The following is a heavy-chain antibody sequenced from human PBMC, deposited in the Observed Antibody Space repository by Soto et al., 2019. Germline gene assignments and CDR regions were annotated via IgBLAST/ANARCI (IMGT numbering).Heavy chain of an antibody. Sequence: SETLSLTYTVSGGSISSYYWSWIRQPPGKGLEWIGYIYYSGSTNYNPSLKSRVTISVDTSKNQFSLKLSSVTAADTAVYYCARVNDRPYYYGMDVWGQGTTVTVSS. V-gene: IGHV4-59*01. CDR2: IYYSGST. CDR3: ARVNDRPYYYGMDV. CDR1: GGSISSYY. D-gene: IGHD1-1*01. J-gene: IGHJ6*02.